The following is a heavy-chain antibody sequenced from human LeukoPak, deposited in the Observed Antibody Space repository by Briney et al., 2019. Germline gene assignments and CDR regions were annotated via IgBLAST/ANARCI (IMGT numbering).Heavy chain of an antibody. CDR1: GGSFSGYY. V-gene: IGHV4-34*01. CDR2: INHSGST. J-gene: IGHJ4*02. Sequence: PSETLSLTCAVYGGSFSGYYWSWIRQPPGKGLEWIGEINHSGSTNYNPSLKSRVTISVDTSKNQFSLKLSSVTAADTAVYYCARRCSSNSCPFDYWGQGTLVTVSS. CDR3: ARRCSSNSCPFDY. D-gene: IGHD2-2*01.